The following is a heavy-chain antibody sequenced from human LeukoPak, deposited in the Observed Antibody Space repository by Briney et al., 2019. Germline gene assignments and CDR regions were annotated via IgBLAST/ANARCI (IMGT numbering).Heavy chain of an antibody. CDR2: MSYSGRT. J-gene: IGHJ5*02. CDR3: ARSPQGTATTANWLDP. V-gene: IGHV4-39*07. CDR1: SNYY. Sequence: SNYYWGWIRQPPGKGLEWIGSMSYSGRTYYNPSLKTRDTVSLDTCKNQFSLNLISVTAADTAVYYCARSPQGTATTANWLDPWGQGTLVTVSS. D-gene: IGHD4-17*01.